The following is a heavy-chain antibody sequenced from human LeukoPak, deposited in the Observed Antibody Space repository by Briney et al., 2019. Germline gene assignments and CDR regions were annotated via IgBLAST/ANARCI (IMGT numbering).Heavy chain of an antibody. CDR3: ARVCPKKIAMVRGVICY. CDR2: IYHSGST. V-gene: IGHV4-39*07. CDR1: GGSISSSSYY. J-gene: IGHJ4*02. Sequence: SETLSLTCTVSGGSISSSSYYRGWIRQPPGKGLEWIGSIYHSGSTYYNPSLKSRVTIAVETSKNQFSLKLSSVTAADKAVYYCARVCPKKIAMVRGVICYWGQGTLVTVSS. D-gene: IGHD3-10*01.